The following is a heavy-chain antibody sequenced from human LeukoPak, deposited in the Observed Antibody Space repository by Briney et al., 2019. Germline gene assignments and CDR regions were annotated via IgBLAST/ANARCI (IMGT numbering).Heavy chain of an antibody. CDR2: INHSGST. CDR3: ARGGRGITMVRAPGDY. V-gene: IGHV4-34*01. D-gene: IGHD3-10*01. J-gene: IGHJ4*02. Sequence: SETLSLTCTVSGGSISSYYWSWIRQPPGKGLEWIGEINHSGSTNYNPSLKSRVTISVDTSKNQFSLKLSSVTAADTAVYYCARGGRGITMVRAPGDYWGQGTLVTVSS. CDR1: GGSISSYY.